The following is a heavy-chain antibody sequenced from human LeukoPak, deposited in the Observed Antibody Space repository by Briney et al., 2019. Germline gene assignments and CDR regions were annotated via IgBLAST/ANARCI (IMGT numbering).Heavy chain of an antibody. D-gene: IGHD2-2*01. CDR1: GFTFSDYY. Sequence: PGGSLRLSCAASGFTFSDYYMSWIRQAPGKGLEWVSYISSSGSTIYYADSVKGRFTISRDNAKNSLYLQMNSLRAEGTAVYYCARNWVPIVVVPAALDYWGQGTLVTVSS. CDR3: ARNWVPIVVVPAALDY. CDR2: ISSSGSTI. V-gene: IGHV3-11*01. J-gene: IGHJ4*02.